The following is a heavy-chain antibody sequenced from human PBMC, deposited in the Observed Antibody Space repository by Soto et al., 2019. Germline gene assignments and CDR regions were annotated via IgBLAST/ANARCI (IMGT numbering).Heavy chain of an antibody. CDR3: ARRYGSAIDY. Sequence: PSETLYLTCTVSGGTISSWYWSWIRQPPGKGLEWIGYIYYSGSTNCNPSLKSRVTISVDTSKNQFSLKLSSVTAADTAVYYCARRYGSAIDYWGQGTLVTVSS. D-gene: IGHD1-26*01. J-gene: IGHJ4*02. V-gene: IGHV4-59*08. CDR1: GGTISSWY. CDR2: IYYSGST.